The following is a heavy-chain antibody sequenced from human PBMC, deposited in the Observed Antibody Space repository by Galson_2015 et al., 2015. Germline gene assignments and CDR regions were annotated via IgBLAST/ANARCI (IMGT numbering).Heavy chain of an antibody. CDR2: ISGSGGST. Sequence: SLRLSCAASGFTFSSYAMSWVRQAPGKGLEWVSTISGSGGSTYYADTVKGRFTISRDNSKNTLYLQMNSLRAEDTAVYYCARDESMSAAGTDYWGQGTLVTVSS. J-gene: IGHJ4*02. V-gene: IGHV3-23*01. D-gene: IGHD6-13*01. CDR3: ARDESMSAAGTDY. CDR1: GFTFSSYA.